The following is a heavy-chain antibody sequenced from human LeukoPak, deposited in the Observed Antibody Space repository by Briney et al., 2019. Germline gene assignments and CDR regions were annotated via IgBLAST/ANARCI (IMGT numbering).Heavy chain of an antibody. CDR2: ISAYNGNT. V-gene: IGHV1-18*01. CDR3: ARRTYNYGGIWGGDWFDP. J-gene: IGHJ5*02. D-gene: IGHD4-23*01. CDR1: GYTFTSYG. Sequence: ASVKVSCKASGYTFTSYGISWVRQAPGQGLEWMGWISAYNGNTNYAQKLQGRVTMTTDTSTSTAYMELRSLRSDDTAVYYCARRTYNYGGIWGGDWFDPWGQGTLVTVSS.